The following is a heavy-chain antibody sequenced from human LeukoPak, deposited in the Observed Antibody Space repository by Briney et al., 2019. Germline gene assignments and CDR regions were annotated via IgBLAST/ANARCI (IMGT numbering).Heavy chain of an antibody. V-gene: IGHV4-34*01. J-gene: IGHJ4*02. CDR3: ARKAGYSSGWKAFDY. CDR1: GGSFSGYY. D-gene: IGHD6-19*01. Sequence: SETLSLTCAVYGGSFSGYYWSWIRQPPGKGLEWIGEINHSGSTNYNPSLKSRVTISVDKSKNQFSLKLSSVTAADTAVYYCARKAGYSSGWKAFDYWGQGTLVTVSS. CDR2: INHSGST.